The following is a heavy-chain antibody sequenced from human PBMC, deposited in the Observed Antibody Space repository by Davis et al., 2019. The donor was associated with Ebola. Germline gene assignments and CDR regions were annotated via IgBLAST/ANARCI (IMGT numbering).Heavy chain of an antibody. CDR3: AAGYSSGWNIY. J-gene: IGHJ4*02. CDR1: GFTFSSYA. CDR2: ISGSGGST. D-gene: IGHD6-19*01. V-gene: IGHV3-23*01. Sequence: GESLKISCAASGFTFSSYAMSWVRQAPGKGLEWVSAISGSGGSTYYADSVKGRFTISRDNFKNTLYLQMNSLRAEDTAVYYCAAGYSSGWNIYWGQGTLVTVSS.